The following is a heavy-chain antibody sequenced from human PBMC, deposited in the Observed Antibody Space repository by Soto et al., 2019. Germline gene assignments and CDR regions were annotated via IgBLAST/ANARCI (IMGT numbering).Heavy chain of an antibody. D-gene: IGHD5-18*01. CDR3: ARVFVDTAMVTWGASAFDI. V-gene: IGHV4-61*01. CDR2: IYYSGST. CDR1: GGSVSSGSYY. Sequence: QVQLQESGPGLVKPSETLSLTCTVSGGSVSSGSYYWSWIRQPPGKGLEWIGYIYYSGSTNYNPSLKSRVTISVDTSKNQFSLKLSSVTAADTAVYYCARVFVDTAMVTWGASAFDIWGQGTMVTVSS. J-gene: IGHJ3*02.